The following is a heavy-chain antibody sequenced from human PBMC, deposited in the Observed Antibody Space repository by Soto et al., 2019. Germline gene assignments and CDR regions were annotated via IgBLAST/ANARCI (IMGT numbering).Heavy chain of an antibody. CDR1: GFTFSAYG. V-gene: IGHV3-30*18. D-gene: IGHD3-22*01. Sequence: VRLSCAASGFTFSAYGMHWVRQAPGKGPEWVAVISFDGVNEYYADSVKGRFTISRDNSKNTVFLQMNSLSTEDTAVYYCAKTIYTPSGDSRGRGALLDYWGQGNLVTVSS. CDR2: ISFDGVNE. CDR3: AKTIYTPSGDSRGRGALLDY. J-gene: IGHJ4*02.